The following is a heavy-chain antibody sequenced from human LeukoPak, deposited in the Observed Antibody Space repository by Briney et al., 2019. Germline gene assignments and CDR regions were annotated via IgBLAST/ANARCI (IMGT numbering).Heavy chain of an antibody. CDR1: GFTFSSYS. CDR2: ISSSSSYI. V-gene: IGHV3-21*01. Sequence: GGSLRLSCAASGFTFSSYSMNWVRQAPGKGLEWVSSISSSSSYIYYADSVKGRFTISRDNAKNSLYLQMNSLRAEDTAVYYCARDYDLGDQLPQIYYYYYGMDVWGQGTTVTVSS. CDR3: ARDYDLGDQLPQIYYYYYGMDV. J-gene: IGHJ6*02. D-gene: IGHD2-2*01.